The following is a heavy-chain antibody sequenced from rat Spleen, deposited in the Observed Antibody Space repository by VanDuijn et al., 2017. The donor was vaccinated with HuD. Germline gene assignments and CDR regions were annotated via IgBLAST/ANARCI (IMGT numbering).Heavy chain of an antibody. CDR3: ARHLTTPFDY. CDR1: GFSLDSNG. Sequence: QVQLKESGPGLVQPSQTLSLTCTVSGFSLDSNGVSWVRQPPGKGLEWIAAISSGGTTYYNSAVQSRLSISRDTSKSQVFLEMSSLQPEDTGTYYCARHLTTPFDYWGHGVMVTVSS. J-gene: IGHJ2*01. D-gene: IGHD3-4*01. CDR2: ISSGGTT. V-gene: IGHV2S12*01.